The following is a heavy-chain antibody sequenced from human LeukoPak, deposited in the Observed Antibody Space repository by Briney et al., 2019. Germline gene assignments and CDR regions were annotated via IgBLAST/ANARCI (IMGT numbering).Heavy chain of an antibody. D-gene: IGHD4-17*01. CDR2: ISSTGGST. J-gene: IGHJ4*02. CDR1: GFPFSSYA. CDR3: ARGKYGDPVTPYYFDY. V-gene: IGHV3-64*01. Sequence: GSLRLSCAASGFPFSSYAMHWVRQAPGKGLEYVSSISSTGGSTYYANSVKGRFTISRDNSKNTLYLQMGSLRAEDMAVYYCARGKYGDPVTPYYFDYWAQGTLVTVSS.